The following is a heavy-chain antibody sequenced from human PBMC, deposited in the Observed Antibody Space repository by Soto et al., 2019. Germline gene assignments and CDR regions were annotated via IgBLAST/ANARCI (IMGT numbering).Heavy chain of an antibody. J-gene: IGHJ4*02. D-gene: IGHD4-17*01. Sequence: QVQLVQSGAEVKKSGASVKVSCKASGYTFTSHDINWVRQATGQGLEWMGWMNPNSGNTGYAQKFQGRVTMTRNTSISTAYRELSSLRSEDTAVYYWARWDYGDYARFDYWGQGTLVTVSS. V-gene: IGHV1-8*01. CDR3: ARWDYGDYARFDY. CDR2: MNPNSGNT. CDR1: GYTFTSHD.